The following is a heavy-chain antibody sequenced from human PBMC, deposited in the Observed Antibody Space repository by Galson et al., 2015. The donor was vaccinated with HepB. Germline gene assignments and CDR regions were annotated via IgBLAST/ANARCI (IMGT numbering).Heavy chain of an antibody. CDR3: AKDMFSGSFSGGHYGMDV. J-gene: IGHJ6*02. D-gene: IGHD3-10*01. CDR1: GFTFDDYT. Sequence: SLRLSCAASGFTFDDYTMHWVRQAPGKGLEWVSLISWDGGSTYYADSVKGRFTISRDNSKNSLYLQMNSLRTEDTALYYCAKDMFSGSFSGGHYGMDVWGQGTTVTVSS. CDR2: ISWDGGST. V-gene: IGHV3-43*01.